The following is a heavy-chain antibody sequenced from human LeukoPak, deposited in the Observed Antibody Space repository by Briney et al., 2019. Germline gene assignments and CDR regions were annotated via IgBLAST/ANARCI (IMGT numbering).Heavy chain of an antibody. Sequence: SETLSLTCTVSGGSISSGDYYWSWIRQPPGKGLEWIGYIYYSGSTYYNPSLKSRVTISVDTSKNQFSLKLSSVTAADTAVYYCARDSSRLLPYYYGMDVWGQGTTVTVSS. CDR3: ARDSSRLLPYYYGMDV. V-gene: IGHV4-30-4*01. CDR2: IYYSGST. CDR1: GGSISSGDYY. D-gene: IGHD3-22*01. J-gene: IGHJ6*02.